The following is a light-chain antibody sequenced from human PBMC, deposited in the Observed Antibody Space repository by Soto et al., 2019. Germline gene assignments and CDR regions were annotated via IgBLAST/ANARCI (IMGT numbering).Light chain of an antibody. CDR1: SSDIGRYNY. Sequence: QSALTQPASVSGSPGQSITISCTGTSSDIGRYNYVSCYQQYPGKAPKFLIYEVSNRPSGVSNRFSGSKSGNTASLTISGLQAEDEADYYCSSYISSSTYVFGTGTRSPS. V-gene: IGLV2-14*01. CDR3: SSYISSSTYV. J-gene: IGLJ1*01. CDR2: EVS.